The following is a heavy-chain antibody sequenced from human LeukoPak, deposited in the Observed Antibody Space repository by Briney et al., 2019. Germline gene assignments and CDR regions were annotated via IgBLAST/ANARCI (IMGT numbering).Heavy chain of an antibody. J-gene: IGHJ5*02. CDR2: ISSSSSYI. V-gene: IGHV3-21*01. CDR3: AGSLWLGDSGWFDP. Sequence: PGGSLRLSCAASGFTFSSYSMNWVRQAPGKGLEWVSSISSSSSYIYHADSVKGRFTISRDNAKNSLYLQMNSLRAEDTAVYYCAGSLWLGDSGWFDPWGQGTLVTVSS. D-gene: IGHD3-10*01. CDR1: GFTFSSYS.